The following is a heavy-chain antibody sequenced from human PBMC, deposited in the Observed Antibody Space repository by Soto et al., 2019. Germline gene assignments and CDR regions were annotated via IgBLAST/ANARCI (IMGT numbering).Heavy chain of an antibody. CDR3: ARDLSSSSSRRSYYYYGMDV. V-gene: IGHV1-18*01. J-gene: IGHJ6*02. CDR1: GYTFTSYG. D-gene: IGHD6-6*01. CDR2: ISAYNGNT. Sequence: GASVKVSCKASGYTFTSYGISWVRQAPGQGLEWMGWISAYNGNTNYAQKLQGRVTMTTDTSTSTAYMELRSLRSDDTAVYYCARDLSSSSSRRSYYYYGMDVWGQGTTVTVSS.